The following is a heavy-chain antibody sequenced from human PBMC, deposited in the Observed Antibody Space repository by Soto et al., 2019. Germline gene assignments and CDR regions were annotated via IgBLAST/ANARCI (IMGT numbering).Heavy chain of an antibody. CDR3: ATPGVGATHSAFDI. J-gene: IGHJ3*02. V-gene: IGHV1-69*01. Sequence: QVQLVQSGAEVKKPGSSVKVSCKASGGTFSSYAISWVRQAPGQGLEWMGGIIPIFGTTNYAQKFQGRVTITADESTSTAYMELSSLRSEDTAVYYCATPGVGATHSAFDIWGQGTMVTVSS. CDR1: GGTFSSYA. D-gene: IGHD1-26*01. CDR2: IIPIFGTT.